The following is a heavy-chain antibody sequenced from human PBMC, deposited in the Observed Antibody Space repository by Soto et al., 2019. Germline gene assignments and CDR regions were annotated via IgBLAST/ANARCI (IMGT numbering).Heavy chain of an antibody. CDR3: ARAGLEWSYNWFDP. CDR1: GGSISSGDYY. CDR2: IYYSGST. Sequence: SETLSLTCTVSGGSISSGDYYWSWIRQPPGKDLEWIGYIYYSGSTYYNPSLKSRVTISVDTSKNQFSLKLSSVTAADTAVYYCARAGLEWSYNWFDPWGQGTLVTVLL. V-gene: IGHV4-30-4*01. J-gene: IGHJ5*02. D-gene: IGHD3-3*01.